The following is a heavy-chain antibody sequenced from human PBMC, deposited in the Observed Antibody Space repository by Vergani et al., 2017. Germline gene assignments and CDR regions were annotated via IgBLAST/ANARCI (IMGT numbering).Heavy chain of an antibody. Sequence: EVQLLESGGSLKQPGGSVRLSCAASGFTFSTYAMHWVRQVPGKGLEWVSALTGGGGSTYYADSFKGRFIISRDNSRDTLYLQRNSLGPEDTATYYCVKDAGSYENFFDSWGQGTLVTVSS. CDR3: VKDAGSYENFFDS. CDR2: LTGGGGST. V-gene: IGHV3-23*01. D-gene: IGHD1-26*01. J-gene: IGHJ4*02. CDR1: GFTFSTYA.